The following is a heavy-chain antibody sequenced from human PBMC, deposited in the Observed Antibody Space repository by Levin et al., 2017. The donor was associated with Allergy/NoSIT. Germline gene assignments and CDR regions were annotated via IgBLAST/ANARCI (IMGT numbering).Heavy chain of an antibody. V-gene: IGHV1-8*01. CDR3: ARRMATAIDFFDY. J-gene: IGHJ4*02. CDR2: MNPNSGNV. D-gene: IGHD2-21*02. CDR1: GYSFTSYD. Sequence: ASVKVSCKASGYSFTSYDINWVRQATGQGPEWMAWMNPNSGNVGYYAQKFQGRVTMTWDTSISTAYFELSSLRSEDTAVYYCARRMATAIDFFDYWGQGTLVTVPS.